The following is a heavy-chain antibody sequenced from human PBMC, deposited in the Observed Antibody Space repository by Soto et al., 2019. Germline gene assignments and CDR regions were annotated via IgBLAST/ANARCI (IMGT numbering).Heavy chain of an antibody. V-gene: IGHV1-69*14. D-gene: IGHD5-12*01. J-gene: IGHJ6*02. CDR1: GRTSSTYT. CDR2: SSPIFGTA. Sequence: QVQLVQSGAEVKNPGSSVKVSCKASGRTSSTYTISWVRQAPGQGLELMGGSSPIFGTANYVEKFQGGVTIAADRATNTDYMELSRLRSEDTTVYYSAIGEIVPRIFYYSDMDVWGQGTKVTVSS. CDR3: AIGEIVPRIFYYSDMDV.